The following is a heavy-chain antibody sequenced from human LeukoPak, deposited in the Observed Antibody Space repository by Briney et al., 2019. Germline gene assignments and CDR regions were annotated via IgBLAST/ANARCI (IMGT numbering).Heavy chain of an antibody. Sequence: ASVNVSCKASGYTFTNYYIHWVRQAPGQGLEWMGIINPNGVNTNYAQRFQGRVTMTRDTSTSTVYMELSSLRSEDTAVYYCARVQCGSDCYPYQPTFDYWGQGTLVTVSS. CDR2: INPNGVNT. CDR1: GYTFTNYY. CDR3: ARVQCGSDCYPYQPTFDY. J-gene: IGHJ4*02. D-gene: IGHD2-21*02. V-gene: IGHV1-46*01.